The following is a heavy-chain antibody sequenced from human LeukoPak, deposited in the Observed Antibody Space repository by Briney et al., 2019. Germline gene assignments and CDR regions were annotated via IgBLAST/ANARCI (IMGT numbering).Heavy chain of an antibody. V-gene: IGHV3-66*01. CDR3: ARVVVEHGGSDAFDI. CDR2: MYPGERT. D-gene: IGHD6-6*01. J-gene: IGHJ3*02. CDR1: AFTVSANY. Sequence: GGSLRLSCAASAFTVSANYMSWVRQAPGKGLEWVSIMYPGERTYFADSAKGRFTMSRDNSMNTVYLQMNSLRVEDTAIYYGARVVVEHGGSDAFDIWGQGTLVTVSS.